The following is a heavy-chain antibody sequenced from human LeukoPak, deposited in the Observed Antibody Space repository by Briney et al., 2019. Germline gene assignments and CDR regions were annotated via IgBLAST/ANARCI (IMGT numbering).Heavy chain of an antibody. V-gene: IGHV3-11*05. Sequence: PGGSLRLSCAASGFTFSDYYMSWIRQAPGKGLEWVSYVSGSSSYTNHADSVKGRFTISRDNAKNSPYLQMNSLRAEDTAVYYCARGGYAVAFDYWGQGTLVTVSS. D-gene: IGHD5-12*01. CDR3: ARGGYAVAFDY. CDR1: GFTFSDYY. J-gene: IGHJ4*02. CDR2: VSGSSSYT.